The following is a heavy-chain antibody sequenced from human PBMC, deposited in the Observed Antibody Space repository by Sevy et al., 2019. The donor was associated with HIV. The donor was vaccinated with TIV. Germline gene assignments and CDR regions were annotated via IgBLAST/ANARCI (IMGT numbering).Heavy chain of an antibody. CDR2: ISWNSGSI. D-gene: IGHD6-13*01. J-gene: IGHJ4*02. CDR3: DKEGRIAAAGRGYYFDY. Sequence: GGSLRLSCAASGFTFDDYAMHWVRQAPGKALEWVSGISWNSGSIGYADSVKGRFTISRDNAKNSLYLQMNSLRPDDTAFYYCDKEGRIAAAGRGYYFDYWGQGTLVTVSS. V-gene: IGHV3-9*01. CDR1: GFTFDDYA.